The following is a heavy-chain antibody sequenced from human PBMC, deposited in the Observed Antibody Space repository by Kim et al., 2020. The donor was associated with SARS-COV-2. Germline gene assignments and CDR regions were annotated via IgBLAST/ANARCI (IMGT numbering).Heavy chain of an antibody. CDR3: ARAPEYSRSSSYYGMDV. J-gene: IGHJ6*02. V-gene: IGHV1-2*06. Sequence: ASVKVSCKASGDTFSDYYIHWVRQAPGQGLEWMGRINPNSDDTHYAHQFQGRVTMTRDTSFTTAYMELSRLRSDDTALYYCARAPEYSRSSSYYGMDVWGQGTTVTVSS. CDR2: INPNSDDT. D-gene: IGHD6-6*01. CDR1: GDTFSDYY.